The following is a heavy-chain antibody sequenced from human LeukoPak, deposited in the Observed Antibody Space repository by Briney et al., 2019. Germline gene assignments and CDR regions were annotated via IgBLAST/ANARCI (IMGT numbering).Heavy chain of an antibody. CDR3: ARDVAREFDY. V-gene: IGHV1-69*13. J-gene: IGHJ4*02. Sequence: GASVKVSCKASGGTFISYAISWVRQAPGQGLEWMGGIIPIFGTANYAQKFQGRVTITADESTSTAYMELSSLRSDDTAVYYCARDVAREFDYWGQGTLVTVSS. CDR2: IIPIFGTA. CDR1: GGTFISYA.